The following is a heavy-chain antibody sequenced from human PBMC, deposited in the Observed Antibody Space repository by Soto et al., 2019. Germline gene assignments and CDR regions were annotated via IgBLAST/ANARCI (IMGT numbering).Heavy chain of an antibody. J-gene: IGHJ4*02. CDR3: ARAANYDFWSGYIPGYYFDY. D-gene: IGHD3-3*01. CDR2: ISAYNGNT. CDR1: GYTFTSYG. V-gene: IGHV1-18*01. Sequence: QVQLMQSGAEVKKPGASVKVSCKASGYTFTSYGISWVRQAPGQGLEWMGWISAYNGNTNYAQKLQGRVTMTTDTSTSTAYMELRSLRSDDTAVYYCARAANYDFWSGYIPGYYFDYWGQGTLVTVSS.